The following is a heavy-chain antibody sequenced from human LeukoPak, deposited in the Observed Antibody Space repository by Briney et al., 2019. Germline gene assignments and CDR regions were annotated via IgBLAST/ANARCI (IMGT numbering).Heavy chain of an antibody. Sequence: GGSLRLSCAASGFTFSSYWMSWVRQAPGKGLGWVAVISHDGTNKYYADSVKGRFTISRDNSKNTLYLQMNSLRTEDTAVYYCARHRGPSLHSSGYFDYWGQGTLVTVSS. CDR1: GFTFSSYW. V-gene: IGHV3-30-3*01. CDR3: ARHRGPSLHSSGYFDY. J-gene: IGHJ4*02. CDR2: ISHDGTNK. D-gene: IGHD3-22*01.